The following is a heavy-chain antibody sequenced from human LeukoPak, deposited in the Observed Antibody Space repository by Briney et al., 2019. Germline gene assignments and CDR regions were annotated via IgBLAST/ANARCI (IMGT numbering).Heavy chain of an antibody. CDR3: ATLMTTVTTSSRIDY. V-gene: IGHV1-69*13. Sequence: SVKVSCKASGGTFSSYAISWVRQAPGQGLEWMGGIIPNYAQKFQGRVTITADESTSTAYMELSSLKSEDTAVYYCATLMTTVTTSSRIDYWGQGTLVTVSS. D-gene: IGHD4-11*01. CDR2: IIP. J-gene: IGHJ4*02. CDR1: GGTFSSYA.